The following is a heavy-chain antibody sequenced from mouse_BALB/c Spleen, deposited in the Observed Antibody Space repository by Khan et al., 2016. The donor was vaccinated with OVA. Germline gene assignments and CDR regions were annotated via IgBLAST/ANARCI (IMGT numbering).Heavy chain of an antibody. D-gene: IGHD3-2*01. Sequence: QIQLVQSGAELARPGASVKMSCKTSGYTFTTYTLHWVKQRPGRSLEWIGYINPSNDYTNYNQKLKDKSTLTADKSSSTAYMQLSSLTSEDSAVYYCARSGQLGLRGGFTYWGQGTLVTVSA. CDR3: ARSGQLGLRGGFTY. CDR1: GYTFTTYT. V-gene: IGHV1-4*01. J-gene: IGHJ3*01. CDR2: INPSNDYT.